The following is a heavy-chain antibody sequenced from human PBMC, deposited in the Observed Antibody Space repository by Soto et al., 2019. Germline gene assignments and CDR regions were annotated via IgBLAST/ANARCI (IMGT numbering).Heavy chain of an antibody. Sequence: LSLTCTVSGDSISNYYWSWIRQPPGKGLEWIGYIYYSGSTKYNPSLKSRVTISVATSKNQFSLRLSSVTAADSAVYYCARSGDYTNYYYYYMDVWGKGTTVTVSS. J-gene: IGHJ6*03. CDR3: ARSGDYTNYYYYYMDV. V-gene: IGHV4-59*08. CDR2: IYYSGST. D-gene: IGHD4-17*01. CDR1: GDSISNYY.